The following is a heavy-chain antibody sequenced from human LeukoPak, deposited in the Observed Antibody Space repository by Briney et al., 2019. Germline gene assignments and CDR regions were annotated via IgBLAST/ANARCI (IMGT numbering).Heavy chain of an antibody. CDR3: TKVEWELPRN. CDR1: GFTFSSYE. Sequence: GGSLRLSCAASGFTFSSYEMDWVRQAPGKGLEWVGFIRSETYGGTTEYDASVKDRFTISRDDSKSIAYLQMNSLKTEDTGVYYCTKVEWELPRNWGQGTLVTV. J-gene: IGHJ4*02. CDR2: IRSETYGGTT. V-gene: IGHV3-49*04. D-gene: IGHD1-26*01.